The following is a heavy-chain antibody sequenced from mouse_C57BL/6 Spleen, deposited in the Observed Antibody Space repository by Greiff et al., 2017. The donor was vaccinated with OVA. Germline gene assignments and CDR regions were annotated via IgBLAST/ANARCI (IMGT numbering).Heavy chain of an antibody. CDR2: IWSDGST. J-gene: IGHJ4*01. CDR1: GFSLTSYG. CDR3: ATSSSPYYYAMDY. V-gene: IGHV2-6*03. Sequence: VKLVESGPGLVAPSQSLSITCTVSGFSLTSYGVHWVRQPPGKGLEWLVVIWSDGSTTYNSALKSRLSISKDNAKSQVFLKMNSLQTDDTAMYYCATSSSPYYYAMDYWGQGTSVTVSS. D-gene: IGHD1-1*01.